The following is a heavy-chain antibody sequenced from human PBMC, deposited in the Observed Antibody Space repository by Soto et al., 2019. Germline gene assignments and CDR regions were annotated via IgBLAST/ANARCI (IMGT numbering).Heavy chain of an antibody. V-gene: IGHV1-3*01. D-gene: IGHD1-26*01. CDR1: GYTFTSYA. Sequence: ASVKVSCKASGYTFTSYAMHWVRQAPGQRLEWMGWINAGNGNTKYSQKFQGRVTITRDTSASTAYMELSSLRSEDTAVYYCARGKRIVGATTSWFDPWGQGTLVTVSS. CDR3: ARGKRIVGATTSWFDP. J-gene: IGHJ5*02. CDR2: INAGNGNT.